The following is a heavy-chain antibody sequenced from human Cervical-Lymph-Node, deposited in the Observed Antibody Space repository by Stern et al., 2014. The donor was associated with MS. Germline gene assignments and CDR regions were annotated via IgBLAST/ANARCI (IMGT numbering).Heavy chain of an antibody. Sequence: VQLVQSGAEVKKPGASVKVSCKASGHTTTSYGISWVRQAPGQGLEWMGWISTHNGNTNYVQKLQDRVTMTTDTSTSTAYMELRSLRSDDTAVYYCATFIATAGTFNYWGQGTLVTVSS. J-gene: IGHJ4*02. CDR2: ISTHNGNT. CDR3: ATFIATAGTFNY. CDR1: GHTTTSYG. V-gene: IGHV1-18*01. D-gene: IGHD6-25*01.